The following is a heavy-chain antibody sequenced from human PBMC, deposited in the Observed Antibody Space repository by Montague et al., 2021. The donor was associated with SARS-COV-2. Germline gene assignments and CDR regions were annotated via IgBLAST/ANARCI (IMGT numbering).Heavy chain of an antibody. J-gene: IGHJ5*02. CDR2: IYWDDDK. D-gene: IGHD4-17*01. CDR1: GFSLNTSGEG. V-gene: IGHV2-5*02. Sequence: PALVKPTQTLTLTCTFSGFSLNTSGEGVGWVRQPPGKALEWLALIYWDDDKRYSPSLKSRSTISKVTTKNEVVLTVANMDPVDTATYYYARYGDYGSWFDPWGQGTLVTVSS. CDR3: ARYGDYGSWFDP.